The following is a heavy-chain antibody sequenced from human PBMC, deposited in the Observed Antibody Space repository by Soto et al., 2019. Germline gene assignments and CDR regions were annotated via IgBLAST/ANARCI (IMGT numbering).Heavy chain of an antibody. CDR1: GFTFSSYG. Sequence: GGSLRLSCAASGFTFSSYGMHWVRQAPGKGLEWVAVIWYDGSNKYYADSVKGRFTISRDNSKNTLYLQMNSLRAEDTAVYYCAREPDRELLAFDIWGHGTMVTVPS. CDR2: IWYDGSNK. J-gene: IGHJ3*02. D-gene: IGHD1-26*01. CDR3: AREPDRELLAFDI. V-gene: IGHV3-33*01.